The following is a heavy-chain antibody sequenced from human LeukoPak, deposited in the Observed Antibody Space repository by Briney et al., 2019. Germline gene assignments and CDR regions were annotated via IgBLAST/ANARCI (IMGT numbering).Heavy chain of an antibody. D-gene: IGHD3-3*01. V-gene: IGHV4-61*01. CDR3: ARETYYDFWSGYYA. J-gene: IGHJ5*02. Sequence: PSETLSLTCTVSGGSVSSGSYYWSWIRQPPGKGLEWIVYIYYSGSTNYNPSLKSRVTISVDTSKNQFSLKLSSVTAADTAVYYCARETYYDFWSGYYAWGQGTLVTVSS. CDR2: IYYSGST. CDR1: GGSVSSGSYY.